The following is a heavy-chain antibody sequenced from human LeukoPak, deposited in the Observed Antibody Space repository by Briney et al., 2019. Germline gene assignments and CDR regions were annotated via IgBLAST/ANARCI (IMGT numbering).Heavy chain of an antibody. V-gene: IGHV3-53*01. CDR3: AREGEAYYYGMDV. CDR1: GFTVSSSY. J-gene: IGHJ6*02. D-gene: IGHD3-16*01. CDR2: SYSGGST. Sequence: GGSLRLSCAASGFTVSSSYMSWVRQAPGKGLEWVSVSYSGGSTYYADSVKGRFTISRDNSKITLYLQMNSLRAEDTAVYYCAREGEAYYYGMDVWGQGTTVTVSS.